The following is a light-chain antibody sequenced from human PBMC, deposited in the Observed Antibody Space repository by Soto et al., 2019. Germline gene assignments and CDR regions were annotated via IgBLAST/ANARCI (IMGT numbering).Light chain of an antibody. CDR1: QSVSSY. Sequence: EIVLTQSPATLSLSPGERATLSCRASQSVSSYLAWYQQKPGQAPRLLIYDASNRATGIPAMFSGSGSGTDFTLTISSLEPEEFAVYYCQQRSNWLTFGGGTKVEIK. CDR2: DAS. CDR3: QQRSNWLT. J-gene: IGKJ4*01. V-gene: IGKV3-11*01.